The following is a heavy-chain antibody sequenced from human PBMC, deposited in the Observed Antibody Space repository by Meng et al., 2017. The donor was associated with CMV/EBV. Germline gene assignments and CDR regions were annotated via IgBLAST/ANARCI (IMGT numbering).Heavy chain of an antibody. V-gene: IGHV3-NL1*01. D-gene: IGHD3-10*01. J-gene: IGHJ4*02. CDR3: ARGVYGSGSYYNY. CDR1: GFTFSSYG. CDR2: IYSGGST. Sequence: GESLKISCAASGFTFSSYGMHWVRQAPGKGLEWVSVIYSGGSTYYADSVKGRFTISRDNSKNTLYLQMNSLRAEDTAVYYCARGVYGSGSYYNYWGQGTLVTVSS.